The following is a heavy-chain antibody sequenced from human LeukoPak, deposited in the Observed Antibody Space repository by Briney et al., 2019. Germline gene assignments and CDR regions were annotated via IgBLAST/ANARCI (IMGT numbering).Heavy chain of an antibody. Sequence: GGSLRLSCAASGFTFSSYWMSWVRQAPGKGLEWVANIKQDGSEKYYVDSVKGRFTISRDNAKNSLYLQMNSLRAEDTAVYYCASDKIVGASRFDYWGQGTLVAVSS. D-gene: IGHD1-26*01. CDR1: GFTFSSYW. J-gene: IGHJ4*02. CDR2: IKQDGSEK. CDR3: ASDKIVGASRFDY. V-gene: IGHV3-7*01.